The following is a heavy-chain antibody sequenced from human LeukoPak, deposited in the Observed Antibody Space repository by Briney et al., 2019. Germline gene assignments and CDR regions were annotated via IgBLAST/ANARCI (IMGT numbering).Heavy chain of an antibody. V-gene: IGHV1-2*02. J-gene: IGHJ4*02. CDR2: INPNSGGT. D-gene: IGHD5-24*01. CDR1: GYTSTGYY. Sequence: GASVKVSCKASGYTSTGYYMHWVRQAPGQGLEWMGWINPNSGGTNYAQKFQGRVTMTRDTSISTAYMELSRLRSDDTAVYYCAREGDGYNFSHDYWGQGTLVTVSS. CDR3: AREGDGYNFSHDY.